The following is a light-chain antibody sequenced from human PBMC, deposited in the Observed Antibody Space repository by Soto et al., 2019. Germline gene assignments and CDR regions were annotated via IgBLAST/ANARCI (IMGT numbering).Light chain of an antibody. Sequence: DIVLTQSPATLSLSPGERATLSCRASQSVGTYLAWYQQKPGQAPSLLIYDASNRAAGIPARFGGSGSGTDFALTISSLEPEDFAVYYCQQRSNWPRTFGQGTKVEIK. V-gene: IGKV3-11*01. J-gene: IGKJ1*01. CDR3: QQRSNWPRT. CDR2: DAS. CDR1: QSVGTY.